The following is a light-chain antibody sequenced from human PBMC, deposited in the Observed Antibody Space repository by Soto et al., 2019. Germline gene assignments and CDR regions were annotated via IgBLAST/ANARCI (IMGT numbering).Light chain of an antibody. V-gene: IGLV2-8*01. J-gene: IGLJ1*01. Sequence: QSVLTQPPSASGSPGQSVTISCTGTSSDVGYYDYVSWYQQHPGKAPKLVIYEVTKRPSGVPDRVSASKSGNTASLTVSGLRAEDEADYYCSSYAGSNHFVFGSGTKVTVL. CDR2: EVT. CDR1: SSDVGYYDY. CDR3: SSYAGSNHFV.